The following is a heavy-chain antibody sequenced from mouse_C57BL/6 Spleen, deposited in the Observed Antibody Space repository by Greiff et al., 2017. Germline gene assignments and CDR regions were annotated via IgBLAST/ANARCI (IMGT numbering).Heavy chain of an antibody. Sequence: QVQLKESGAELVRPGASVTLSCKASGYTFTDYEMHWVKQTPVHGLEWIGAIDPETGGTAYNQKFKGKAILTADKSSSTAYMELRSLTSEDSAVYYCTRRNRLDYWGQGTTLTVSS. CDR1: GYTFTDYE. CDR2: IDPETGGT. CDR3: TRRNRLDY. J-gene: IGHJ2*01. V-gene: IGHV1-15*01.